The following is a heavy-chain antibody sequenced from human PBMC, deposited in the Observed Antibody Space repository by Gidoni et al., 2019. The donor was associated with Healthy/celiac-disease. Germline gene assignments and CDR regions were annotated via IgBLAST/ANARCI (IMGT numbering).Heavy chain of an antibody. V-gene: IGHV3-64*01. CDR1: GFTFSSYA. CDR2: ISSNGGST. CDR3: ARGLPVDY. Sequence: EVQLVESGGGLVQPGGSLRLSCAASGFTFSSYAMHWVRQAPGKGLEYFSAISSNGGSTYYANAVKGRFTISRDNSKNTLYLQMGSLRAEDMAVYYCARGLPVDYWGQGTLVTVSS. J-gene: IGHJ4*02.